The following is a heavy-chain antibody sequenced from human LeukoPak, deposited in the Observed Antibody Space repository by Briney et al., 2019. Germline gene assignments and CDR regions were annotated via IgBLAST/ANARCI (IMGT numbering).Heavy chain of an antibody. J-gene: IGHJ3*02. V-gene: IGHV7-4-1*02. D-gene: IGHD3-16*01. Sequence: RASVKVSCKASGYTFTSYAMNWVRQAPGQGLEWMGWINTNTGNPTYAQGFTGRFVFSLDTSVSTAYLQISSLKAEDTAVYYCARVGITKDGRHAFDIWGQGTMVTVSS. CDR1: GYTFTSYA. CDR2: INTNTGNP. CDR3: ARVGITKDGRHAFDI.